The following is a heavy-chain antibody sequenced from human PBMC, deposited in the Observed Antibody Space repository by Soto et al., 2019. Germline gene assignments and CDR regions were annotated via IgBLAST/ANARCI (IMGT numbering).Heavy chain of an antibody. V-gene: IGHV3-30-3*01. CDR3: ARDHYYDSSGFNDY. Sequence: QVQLVESGGGVVQPGKSLRLSCAASGFTFNNYAMHWVRQAPGKGLEWVAIISNDGSTEDYADSVKGRFSISRDNSENTLSLQMNSLKAEDTAVYYGARDHYYDSSGFNDYWGQGTLVTVSS. CDR1: GFTFNNYA. J-gene: IGHJ4*02. D-gene: IGHD3-22*01. CDR2: ISNDGSTE.